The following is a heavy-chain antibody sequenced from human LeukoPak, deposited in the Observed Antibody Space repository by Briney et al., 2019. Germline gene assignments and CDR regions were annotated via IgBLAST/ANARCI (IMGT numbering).Heavy chain of an antibody. CDR1: GYTFTSYY. CDR3: ARDPSGYSGYDTTYYYYGMDV. Sequence: ASVKVSCKASGYTFTSYYMKWVRQAPGQGLEWMGIINPSGGSTGYAQKFQGRVTMTRDTSTSTVYMELSSLRSEDTAVYYCARDPSGYSGYDTTYYYYGMDVWGQGTTVTVSS. D-gene: IGHD5-12*01. J-gene: IGHJ6*02. V-gene: IGHV1-46*01. CDR2: INPSGGST.